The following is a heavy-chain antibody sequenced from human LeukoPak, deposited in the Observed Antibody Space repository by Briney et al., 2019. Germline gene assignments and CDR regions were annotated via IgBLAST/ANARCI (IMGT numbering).Heavy chain of an antibody. CDR3: ARLGLAARDCYYYYGMDV. V-gene: IGHV4-34*01. CDR2: INHSGST. Sequence: PSETLSLTCAVYGGSFSGYYWSWIRQPPGKGLEWIGEINHSGSTNYNPSLKSRVTISVDTSKNQFSLKLSSVTAADTAVYYCARLGLAARDCYYYYGMDVWGQGTTVTVSS. D-gene: IGHD6-6*01. CDR1: GGSFSGYY. J-gene: IGHJ6*02.